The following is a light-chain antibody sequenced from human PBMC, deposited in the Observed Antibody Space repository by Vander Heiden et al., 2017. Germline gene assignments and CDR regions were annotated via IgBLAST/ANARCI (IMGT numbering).Light chain of an antibody. V-gene: IGLV3-21*02. J-gene: IGLJ2*01. CDR2: EDS. CDR3: QVWDSSSDHSVV. CDR1: NIGSKS. Sequence: SYVLTQPPSVSVAPGQTARITCGGNNIGSKSVHWYQQKPGQAPVLVVYEDSDRPSGIPERFSGSNSGNTATLTISRVEAGDEADYYCQVWDSSSDHSVVFGGGTKLTVL.